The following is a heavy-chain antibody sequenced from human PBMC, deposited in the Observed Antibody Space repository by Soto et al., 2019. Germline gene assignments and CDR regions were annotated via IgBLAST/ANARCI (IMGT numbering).Heavy chain of an antibody. J-gene: IGHJ4*02. D-gene: IGHD6-6*01. CDR3: ARTSRFEY. Sequence: QVLLQQWGAGLLKPSETLSLTCAVYGGSFSDYYWSWIRQPPGKGLEWIGEINHSGSTNYNPSLKSRVTISVDTSKSQFSLQLSSVTAADTAVYYCARTSRFEYWGQGTLVTVSS. V-gene: IGHV4-34*01. CDR1: GGSFSDYY. CDR2: INHSGST.